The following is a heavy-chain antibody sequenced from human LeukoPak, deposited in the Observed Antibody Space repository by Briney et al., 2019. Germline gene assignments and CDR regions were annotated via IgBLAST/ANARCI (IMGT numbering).Heavy chain of an antibody. CDR3: ARDRPVGVPIAISYHLDS. CDR2: ISSDGSNK. Sequence: PGGSLRLSCAASGFTFSSFAIHWVRQAPGKGLEWVAVISSDGSNKFYADSVRGRFTISRDNSKNTLNLQMNSLRPEDTAVYYCARDRPVGVPIAISYHLDSWGQGTLVSGSS. D-gene: IGHD2-2*02. V-gene: IGHV3-30*01. J-gene: IGHJ4*02. CDR1: GFTFSSFA.